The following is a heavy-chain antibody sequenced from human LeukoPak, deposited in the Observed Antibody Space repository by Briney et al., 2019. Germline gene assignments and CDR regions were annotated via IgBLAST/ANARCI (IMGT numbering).Heavy chain of an antibody. V-gene: IGHV4-59*08. D-gene: IGHD5-18*01. CDR1: GGPISSYY. CDR3: ARSDTAMVKGMDV. CDR2: IYYSGST. Sequence: SETLSLTCTVSGGPISSYYWSWIRQPPGKGLEWIGYIYYSGSTNYNPSLKSRVTISVDTSKNQFSLKLSSVTAADTAVYYCARSDTAMVKGMDVWGQGTTVTVSS. J-gene: IGHJ6*02.